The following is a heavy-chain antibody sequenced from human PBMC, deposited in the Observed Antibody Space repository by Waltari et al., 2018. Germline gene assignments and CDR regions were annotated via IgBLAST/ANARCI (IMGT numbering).Heavy chain of an antibody. CDR2: INPNSGGT. CDR3: ARGPGGEFDY. V-gene: IGHV1-2*02. CDR1: GYTFTGYY. Sequence: QVQLVQSGAEVKKPGASVKVSCKASGYTFTGYYMHWVRQAPGQGLEWMGWINPNSGGTNYAQKCQGRVTMTRDTSISPAYMERSRLRSDDTAVYYCARGPGGEFDYWGQGTLVTVSS. D-gene: IGHD3-16*01. J-gene: IGHJ4*02.